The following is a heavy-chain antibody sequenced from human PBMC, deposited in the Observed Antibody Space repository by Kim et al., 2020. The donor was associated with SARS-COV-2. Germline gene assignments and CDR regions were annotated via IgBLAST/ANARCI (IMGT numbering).Heavy chain of an antibody. D-gene: IGHD2-21*01. CDR3: AKLGDWTPRD. V-gene: IGHV3-23*01. CDR2: ST. J-gene: IGHJ4*02. Sequence: STYYADSVKGRFTISRDNSKNTLYLQMNSLRAEDTAVYYCAKLGDWTPRDWGQGTLVTVSS.